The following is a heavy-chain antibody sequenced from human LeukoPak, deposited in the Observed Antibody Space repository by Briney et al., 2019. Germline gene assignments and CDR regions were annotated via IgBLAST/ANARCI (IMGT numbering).Heavy chain of an antibody. J-gene: IGHJ4*02. D-gene: IGHD3-10*01. Sequence: PGGSLRLSCTASGFTFCDYVMSWVRQVPGKGLEWVGFIRTKAYGGTTQYAASVKGRFTISRDDSINVAYLEMNSLQTEDTAMYYCTRGLSYYASGSYLYWGQGTLVTVSS. V-gene: IGHV3-49*04. CDR1: GFTFCDYV. CDR2: IRTKAYGGTT. CDR3: TRGLSYYASGSYLY.